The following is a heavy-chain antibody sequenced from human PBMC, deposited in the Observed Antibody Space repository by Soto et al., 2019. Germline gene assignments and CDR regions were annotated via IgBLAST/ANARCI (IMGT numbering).Heavy chain of an antibody. CDR3: ARNEGYYGSPAAGLFDY. J-gene: IGHJ4*02. CDR2: IYPGDSDT. V-gene: IGHV5-51*01. D-gene: IGHD3-10*01. CDR1: GYSFTSYW. Sequence: GESLKISCKGSGYSFTSYWIGWARQMPGKGLEWMGIIYPGDSDTRYSPSFQGQVTISADKSISTAYLQWSSLKASDTAMYYCARNEGYYGSPAAGLFDYWGQGTLVTVPQ.